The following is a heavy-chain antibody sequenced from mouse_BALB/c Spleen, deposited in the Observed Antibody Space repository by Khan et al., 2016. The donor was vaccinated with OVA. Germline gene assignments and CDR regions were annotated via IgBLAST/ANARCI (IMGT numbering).Heavy chain of an antibody. CDR1: GYAFSNYW. D-gene: IGHD2-14*01. J-gene: IGHJ3*01. CDR2: IYPGDGNT. CDR3: ARRGYDFFAY. Sequence: QVQLKQSGAELVRPGSSMKISCKASGYAFSNYWMNWVRQGPGQGLEWIGQIYPGDGNTNYNGKFKDQATLTADKSSSTAYMQLSSLTSEDSAVNWWARRGYDFFAYWGQGTRVTVAA. V-gene: IGHV1-80*01.